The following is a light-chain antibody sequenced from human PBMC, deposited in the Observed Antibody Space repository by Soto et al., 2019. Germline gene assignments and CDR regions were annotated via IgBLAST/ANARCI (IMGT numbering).Light chain of an antibody. Sequence: DIVMTQSPVTLAMSPGERATLSCRASQSVSSNLAWYQQKPGQAPRLLIYGASTRAAGIPDRFSGSGSGTDFTLTITRLEPEDFAVYYCQQYGGPVPWAVGQGTKVAIK. V-gene: IGKV3-20*01. CDR2: GAS. CDR3: QQYGGPVPWA. CDR1: QSVSSN. J-gene: IGKJ1*01.